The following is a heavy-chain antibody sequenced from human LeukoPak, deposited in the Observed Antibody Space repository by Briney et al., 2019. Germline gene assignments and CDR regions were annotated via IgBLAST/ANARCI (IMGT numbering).Heavy chain of an antibody. V-gene: IGHV1-2*02. CDR3: ARDPSTYCSGGSCYYPTWYY. CDR2: INPNSGDT. Sequence: ASVKVSCKASGYTFTGYYMHWVRQAPGQGLEWMGWINPNSGDTNYAQKLQGRVTMTTDTSTSTAYMELRSLRSDDTAVYYCARDPSTYCSGGSCYYPTWYYWGQGTLVTVSS. D-gene: IGHD2-15*01. CDR1: GYTFTGYY. J-gene: IGHJ4*02.